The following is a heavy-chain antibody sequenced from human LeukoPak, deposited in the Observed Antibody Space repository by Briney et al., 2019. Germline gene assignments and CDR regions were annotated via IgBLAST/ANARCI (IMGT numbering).Heavy chain of an antibody. Sequence: SETLSLTCTVSGGSISSYYWSWIRQPPGKGLEWIGYIYYSGSTNYNPSLKSRVTISVDTSKNQFSLKLSSVTAADTAVYYCARDRGSLFYAFDIWGQGTVVTVSS. J-gene: IGHJ3*02. CDR3: ARDRGSLFYAFDI. D-gene: IGHD3-10*01. CDR1: GGSISSYY. CDR2: IYYSGST. V-gene: IGHV4-59*01.